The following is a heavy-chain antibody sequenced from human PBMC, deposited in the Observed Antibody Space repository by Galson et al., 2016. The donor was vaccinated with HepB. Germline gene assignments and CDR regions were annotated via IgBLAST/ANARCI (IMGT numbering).Heavy chain of an antibody. D-gene: IGHD5-12*01. J-gene: IGHJ4*02. Sequence: SLRLSCAASGFPFNTYGMHWGRQAPGKGLEWVAVISYDGSNKYYADSVKGRFTISRDNSKNTLYLQMNSLRAEDTAVYYCAKGGSGYDLTFDYWGQGTLVTVSS. CDR3: AKGGSGYDLTFDY. V-gene: IGHV3-30*18. CDR2: ISYDGSNK. CDR1: GFPFNTYG.